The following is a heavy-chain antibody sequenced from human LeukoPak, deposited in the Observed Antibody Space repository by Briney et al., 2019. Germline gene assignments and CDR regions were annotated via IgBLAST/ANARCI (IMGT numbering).Heavy chain of an antibody. CDR3: ARATVVSPNY. Sequence: GGSLRLSCAASGFTFSSYEMNWVRQAPGKGLEWVSYISSSGSTIYYADSVKGRFTISRGTSKNTLYLQMNSLRAEDTAVYYCARATVVSPNYWGQGTLVTVSS. V-gene: IGHV3-48*03. D-gene: IGHD4-23*01. CDR1: GFTFSSYE. CDR2: ISSSGSTI. J-gene: IGHJ4*02.